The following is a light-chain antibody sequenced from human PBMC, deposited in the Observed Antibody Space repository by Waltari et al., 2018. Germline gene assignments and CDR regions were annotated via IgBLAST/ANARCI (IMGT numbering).Light chain of an antibody. Sequence: SFELTQPPSVSVSPGQTARITCSADALSKQYTYWYQQKPGQAPVLVIYKDTERPSGIPERFSGSSSGTTVTLTISGVQAEDEADYYCQSADSSDTYVFGSGTKVTVL. J-gene: IGLJ1*01. CDR2: KDT. CDR1: ALSKQY. CDR3: QSADSSDTYV. V-gene: IGLV3-25*03.